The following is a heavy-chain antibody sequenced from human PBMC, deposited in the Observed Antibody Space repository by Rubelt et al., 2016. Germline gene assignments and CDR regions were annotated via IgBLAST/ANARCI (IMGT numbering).Heavy chain of an antibody. D-gene: IGHD5-12*01. Sequence: QLQLQESGPGLVKPSETLSLICTVSGGSISSSSHYWGWIRQPPGKDLEWIGTIHYSGSTYYNPSLKSGVAISAEPSTNQFSLKRSSGTAADTDVYYCARAEYSGYDSVAFDIWGQGTMVTVSS. CDR1: GGSISSSSHY. V-gene: IGHV4-39*07. J-gene: IGHJ3*02. CDR2: IHYSGST. CDR3: ARAEYSGYDSVAFDI.